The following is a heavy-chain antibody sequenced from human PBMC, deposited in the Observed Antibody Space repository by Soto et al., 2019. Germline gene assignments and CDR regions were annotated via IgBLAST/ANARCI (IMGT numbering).Heavy chain of an antibody. V-gene: IGHV3-48*03. Sequence: EEQLVESGGGLVQPGGSLRLSCISSGFALDTYDMSWVRQAPGKALEWISHIGSGGVRIYYADSVKGRFTISRDNARNSLYLQMGGLRDDDTALYYCAGERELMYAPYDAFNIWGQGTLVTVSS. CDR3: AGERELMYAPYDAFNI. J-gene: IGHJ3*02. CDR1: GFALDTYD. D-gene: IGHD2-8*01. CDR2: IGSGGVRI.